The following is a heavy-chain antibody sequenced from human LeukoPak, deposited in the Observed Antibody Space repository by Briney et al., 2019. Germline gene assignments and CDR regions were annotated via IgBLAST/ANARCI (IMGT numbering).Heavy chain of an antibody. V-gene: IGHV1-18*01. CDR3: AREWTSRSAAAAGFP. CDR1: GYTFTSYD. Sequence: ASVKVSCKASGYTFTSYDISWVRQAPGQGLEWMGWISVYNGHTNYAQKLQGRVTMTTDTSTSTAYMELRSLRSDDTAVYYCAREWTSRSAAAAGFPWGQGTLVTVSS. J-gene: IGHJ5*02. CDR2: ISVYNGHT. D-gene: IGHD6-13*01.